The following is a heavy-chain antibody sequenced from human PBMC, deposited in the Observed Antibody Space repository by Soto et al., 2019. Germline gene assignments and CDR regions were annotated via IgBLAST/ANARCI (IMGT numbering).Heavy chain of an antibody. CDR2: INPNSGGT. CDR1: GYTFTGYY. Sequence: QVQLVQSGAEVKKPGASVKVSCKASGYTFTGYYMHWVRQAPGQGLEWMGWINPNSGGTNYAQKFQGRVTMTRDTSISTAYMELSRLRSDDTAVYYCARDDPSIYRDCSGGSCYGMDVWGQGTTVTVSS. J-gene: IGHJ6*02. V-gene: IGHV1-2*02. D-gene: IGHD2-15*01. CDR3: ARDDPSIYRDCSGGSCYGMDV.